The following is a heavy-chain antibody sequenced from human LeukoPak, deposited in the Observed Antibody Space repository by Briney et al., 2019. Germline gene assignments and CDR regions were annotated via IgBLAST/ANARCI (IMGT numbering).Heavy chain of an antibody. D-gene: IGHD6-19*01. CDR2: IIPILGIA. J-gene: IGHJ4*02. CDR1: GGTFSSYA. CDR3: ARDRIYSSGYLDY. V-gene: IGHV1-69*04. Sequence: ASVKVSCKASGGTFSSYAISWVRQAPGQGLEWMGRIIPILGIANYAQKFQGRVTITADKSTSTAYMELSSLRSEDTAVYYCARDRIYSSGYLDYWGQGTLSPSPQ.